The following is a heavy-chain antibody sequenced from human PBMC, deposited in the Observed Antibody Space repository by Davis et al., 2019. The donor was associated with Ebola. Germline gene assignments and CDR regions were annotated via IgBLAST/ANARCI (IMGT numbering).Heavy chain of an antibody. J-gene: IGHJ4*02. V-gene: IGHV4-4*08. CDR2: IHSSGSA. Sequence: SETLSLTCAVSGGSITSYYWSWIRQPPGKELEWIGYIHSSGSAYYNPSLKSRVTISVDTSKNQFSLKLSSVTAADTAVYCCARSPTPQLWFLFDFWGQGTLVTVSS. CDR1: GGSITSYY. D-gene: IGHD5-18*01. CDR3: ARSPTPQLWFLFDF.